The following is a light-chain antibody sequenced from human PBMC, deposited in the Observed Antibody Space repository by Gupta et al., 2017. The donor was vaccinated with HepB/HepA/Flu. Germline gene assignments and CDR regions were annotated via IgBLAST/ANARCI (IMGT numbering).Light chain of an antibody. CDR1: SSDVGGYNY. CDR3: SSYTSSSTLVV. J-gene: IGLJ2*01. CDR2: DVS. V-gene: IGLV2-14*03. Sequence: QSALTQPAYVSGSPGQPITISCPGTSSDVGGYNYVSWYQQHPGKAPKLMIYDVSNRPSGVSNRFSGSKSGNTASLTISGLQAEDEADYYCSSYTSSSTLVVFGGGTKLTVL.